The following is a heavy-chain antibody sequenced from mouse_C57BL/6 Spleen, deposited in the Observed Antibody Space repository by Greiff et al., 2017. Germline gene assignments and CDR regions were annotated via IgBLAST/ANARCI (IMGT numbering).Heavy chain of an antibody. CDR1: GFTFSSYA. CDR3: ARDPSRYFDV. CDR2: ISDGGSYT. Sequence: EVKLVESGGGLVKPGGSLKLSCAASGFTFSSYAMSWVRQTPEKRLEWVATISDGGSYTYYPDNVKGRFTISRDNAKNNLYLQMSHLKSEDTAMYYCARDPSRYFDVWGTGTTVTVSS. J-gene: IGHJ1*03. V-gene: IGHV5-4*01.